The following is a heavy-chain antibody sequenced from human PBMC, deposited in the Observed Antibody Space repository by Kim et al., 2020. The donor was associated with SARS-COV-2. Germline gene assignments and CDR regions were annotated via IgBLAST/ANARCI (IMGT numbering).Heavy chain of an antibody. CDR1: GFTFSSYS. D-gene: IGHD5-12*01. CDR3: ASKYSGYDYGYFDL. Sequence: GGSLRLSCAASGFTFSSYSMNWVRQAPGKGLEWVSSISSSSSYIYYADSVKGRFTISRDNAKNSLYLQMNSLRAEDTAVYYCASKYSGYDYGYFDLWGRGTLVTVSS. J-gene: IGHJ2*01. CDR2: ISSSSSYI. V-gene: IGHV3-21*01.